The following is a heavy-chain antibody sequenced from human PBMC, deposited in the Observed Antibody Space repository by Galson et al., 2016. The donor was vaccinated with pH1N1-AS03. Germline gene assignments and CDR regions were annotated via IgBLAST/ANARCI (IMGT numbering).Heavy chain of an antibody. Sequence: SVKVSCKASGYTFASFGVSWVRQAPGQGLEWLGGFIPVFNTVKYEQKFQGRVTITTDESTSTAYMEVRSLRSEDTAVYYCAGRQNGRHYDFWSGARGFDSWGQGTLVTVSS. D-gene: IGHD3-3*01. CDR3: AGRQNGRHYDFWSGARGFDS. J-gene: IGHJ4*02. CDR1: GYTFASFG. V-gene: IGHV1-69*05. CDR2: FIPVFNTV.